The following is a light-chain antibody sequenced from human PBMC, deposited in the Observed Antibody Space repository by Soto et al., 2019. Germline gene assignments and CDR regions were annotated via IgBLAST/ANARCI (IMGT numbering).Light chain of an antibody. Sequence: QSVLTQPASVSGSPGQSITISCTGTSSDVGGYNYVSWYQQHPGKAPKLMIYEVSNRPSGISNRFSGSKSGNTASLTISGLQAEDEADYYCTSYTSDSTLVVFGGGTKLTV. V-gene: IGLV2-14*01. CDR3: TSYTSDSTLVV. CDR2: EVS. J-gene: IGLJ2*01. CDR1: SSDVGGYNY.